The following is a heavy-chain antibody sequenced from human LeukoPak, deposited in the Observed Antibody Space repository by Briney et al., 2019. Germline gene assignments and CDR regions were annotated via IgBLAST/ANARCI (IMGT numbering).Heavy chain of an antibody. CDR3: ARAYEVRGVPYYGMDV. D-gene: IGHD3-10*01. CDR1: GFTFSSYA. Sequence: GGSLRLSCAASGFTFSSYAMSWVRQAPGKGLEWVAVIWFDGSNKYYADSVKGRFTISRDNSKNTLYLQMNSLRAEETAVYYCARAYEVRGVPYYGMDVWGQGTTVTVSS. J-gene: IGHJ6*02. V-gene: IGHV3-33*08. CDR2: IWFDGSNK.